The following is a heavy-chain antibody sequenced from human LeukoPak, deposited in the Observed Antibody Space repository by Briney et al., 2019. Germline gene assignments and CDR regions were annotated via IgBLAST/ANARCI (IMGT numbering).Heavy chain of an antibody. Sequence: GGSLRLSCAASGFTFSSYWMSWVRQAPGKGLEWVANIKQDGSEKYYVDSVKGRFTISRDNAKNSLYLQMNSLRAEDTAVYYCARDAVRDGYNLDFDDWGQGTLVTVAS. J-gene: IGHJ4*02. CDR3: ARDAVRDGYNLDFDD. D-gene: IGHD5-24*01. CDR1: GFTFSSYW. CDR2: IKQDGSEK. V-gene: IGHV3-7*01.